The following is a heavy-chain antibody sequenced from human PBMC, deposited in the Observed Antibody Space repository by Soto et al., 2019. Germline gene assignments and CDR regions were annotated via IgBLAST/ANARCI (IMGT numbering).Heavy chain of an antibody. CDR2: IIPKFGTT. J-gene: IGHJ4*02. D-gene: IGHD4-17*01. V-gene: IGHV1-69*13. Sequence: QGQLVQSEAEVKKPGSSVKVSCKASGGSFSTYGINWVRLAPGQGLEWMGGIIPKFGTTNYAQKFRGRVTITADESTNTAYMELNYLRSEDTAVYFCAREFDPYYGGNSLSLDYWGQGTLVTVSS. CDR3: AREFDPYYGGNSLSLDY. CDR1: GGSFSTYG.